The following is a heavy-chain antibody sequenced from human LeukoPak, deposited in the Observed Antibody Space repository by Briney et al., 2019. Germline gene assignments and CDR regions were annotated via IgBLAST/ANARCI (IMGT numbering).Heavy chain of an antibody. Sequence: GGSLRHSCAASGFTFSDYYMSWVRQAPGKGLEWVSAISGSGGSTYYADSVKGRFTISRDNSKNTLYLQMNSLRAEDTAVYYCAKDHPPIYCSGGSCYSDDYWGQGTLVTVSS. CDR2: ISGSGGST. CDR1: GFTFSDYY. J-gene: IGHJ4*02. V-gene: IGHV3-23*01. D-gene: IGHD2-15*01. CDR3: AKDHPPIYCSGGSCYSDDY.